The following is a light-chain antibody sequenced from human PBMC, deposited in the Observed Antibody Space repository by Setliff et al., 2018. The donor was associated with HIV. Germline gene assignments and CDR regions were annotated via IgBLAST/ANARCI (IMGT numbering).Light chain of an antibody. J-gene: IGLJ1*01. Sequence: QSVLTQPPSVSGAPGQMVTISCIGSSSNIGAGYDVHWYQQVPGTAPKLLIFDNHIRPSGVPDRFSGSKSGTSASLAITGLQAEDEADYYCQSYDSSLSGYVFGIGTKVTVI. CDR1: SSNIGAGYD. V-gene: IGLV1-40*01. CDR3: QSYDSSLSGYV. CDR2: DNH.